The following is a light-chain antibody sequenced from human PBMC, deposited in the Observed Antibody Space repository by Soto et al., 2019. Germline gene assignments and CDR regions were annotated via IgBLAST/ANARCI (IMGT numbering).Light chain of an antibody. CDR3: SSYTSSSTV. CDR1: SSDVGGYNY. J-gene: IGLJ1*01. V-gene: IGLV2-14*01. CDR2: EVS. Sequence: QSVLTQPASVSGSPGQSITISCTGTSSDVGGYNYVSWYQQHPGKAPKLMIYEVSNRPSGVSVRFSASKSGNTASLTISGLQAEDEADYYCSSYTSSSTVFGTGTKVTVL.